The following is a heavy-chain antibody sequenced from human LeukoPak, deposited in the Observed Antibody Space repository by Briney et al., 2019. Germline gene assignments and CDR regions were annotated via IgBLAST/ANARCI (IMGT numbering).Heavy chain of an antibody. J-gene: IGHJ5*02. V-gene: IGHV1-18*01. Sequence: EASVKVSSKASRYTSTSYGISCVRQAPGQGVEWRGWISAYNGDTNYAQNLRSRVTMSTDTSTSTAYKELRSLRSDDTVVYYCARYSCSWYCGWFDPWGQGTLVTVSS. D-gene: IGHD6-13*01. CDR2: ISAYNGDT. CDR3: ARYSCSWYCGWFDP. CDR1: RYTSTSYG.